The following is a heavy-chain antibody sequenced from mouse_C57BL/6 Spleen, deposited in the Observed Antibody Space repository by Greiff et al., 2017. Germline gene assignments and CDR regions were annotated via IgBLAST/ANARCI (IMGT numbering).Heavy chain of an antibody. CDR3: ARRNYYGSSSYWYFDV. D-gene: IGHD1-1*01. CDR1: GYTFTTYP. Sequence: VKLQESGAELVKPGASVKMSCKASGYTFTTYPIEWMKQNHGKSLEWIGNFHPYNDDTKYNEKFKGKATLTVEKSSSTVYLELSRLTSDDSAVYYCARRNYYGSSSYWYFDVWGTGTTVTVSS. CDR2: FHPYNDDT. J-gene: IGHJ1*03. V-gene: IGHV1-47*01.